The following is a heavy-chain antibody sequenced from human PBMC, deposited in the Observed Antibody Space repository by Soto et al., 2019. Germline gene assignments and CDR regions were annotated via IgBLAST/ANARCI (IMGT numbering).Heavy chain of an antibody. V-gene: IGHV3-21*01. CDR1: VFAFNSYS. CDR2: MSRSSRYI. CDR3: AGDGGVAATLANYFDY. D-gene: IGHD2-15*01. J-gene: IGHJ4*02. Sequence: GGSLRLSCAASVFAFNSYSMNWVRQAAVKGLEWVSSMSRSSRYIYYADSVKGRFTISRDNARNSVYLQMNSLRAEDTAVYYCAGDGGVAATLANYFDYWGQGTLVTVSS.